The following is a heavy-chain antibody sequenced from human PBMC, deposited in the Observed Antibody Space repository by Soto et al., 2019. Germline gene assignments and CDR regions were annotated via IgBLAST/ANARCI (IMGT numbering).Heavy chain of an antibody. CDR3: ARVAIRYSSSWYVLNFDY. J-gene: IGHJ4*02. Sequence: GGSLRLSCAASGFTFGSFAMHWVRQAPGKGLEWVAVISYDGSNKYYADSVKGRFTISRDNSKNTLYLQMNSLRAEDTTVYYCARVAIRYSSSWYVLNFDYWGQGTLVTVSS. CDR1: GFTFGSFA. V-gene: IGHV3-30-3*01. CDR2: ISYDGSNK. D-gene: IGHD6-13*01.